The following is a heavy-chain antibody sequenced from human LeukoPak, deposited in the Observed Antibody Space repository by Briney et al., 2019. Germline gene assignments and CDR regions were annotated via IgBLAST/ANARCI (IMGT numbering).Heavy chain of an antibody. D-gene: IGHD6-19*01. CDR3: ATDGQSSGWYGFDY. V-gene: IGHV3-21*01. CDR2: ITSPVGHI. Sequence: GGSLRLSCAASGFTFSTYSMNWVRQAPGKGLEWVASITSPVGHIYYADSLKGRITISRDNAKSSLYLQMDSLRAEDTAVYYCATDGQSSGWYGFDYWGQGTLVTVSS. J-gene: IGHJ4*02. CDR1: GFTFSTYS.